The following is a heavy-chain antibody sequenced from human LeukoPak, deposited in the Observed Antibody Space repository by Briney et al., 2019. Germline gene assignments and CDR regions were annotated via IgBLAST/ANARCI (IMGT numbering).Heavy chain of an antibody. CDR3: ACRDLTSTWSYP. CDR1: GYSFTSYW. D-gene: IGHD2-2*01. CDR2: IFPGDSRT. V-gene: IGHV5-51*01. Sequence: GESLKISCKGIGYSFTSYWIGWVRQMPGKGLEWMGVIFPGDSRTRYNPSFQGQVNISVDKSISTAYLQWVSLKASDTAMYYCACRDLTSTWSYPWGQGTLVTVSS. J-gene: IGHJ5*02.